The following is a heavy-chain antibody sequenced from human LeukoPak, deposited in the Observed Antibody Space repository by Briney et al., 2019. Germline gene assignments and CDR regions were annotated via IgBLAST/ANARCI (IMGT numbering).Heavy chain of an antibody. CDR1: GYSFTSYW. V-gene: IGHV5-51*01. CDR3: ARPYTAMGEYYFDY. Sequence: GESLKISCKGSGYSFTSYWIGWARQMPGKGLEWMGIIYPGDSDTRYSPSFQGQVTISADKSISAAYLQWSSLKASDTAMYYCARPYTAMGEYYFDYWGQGTLVTVSS. D-gene: IGHD5-18*01. CDR2: IYPGDSDT. J-gene: IGHJ4*02.